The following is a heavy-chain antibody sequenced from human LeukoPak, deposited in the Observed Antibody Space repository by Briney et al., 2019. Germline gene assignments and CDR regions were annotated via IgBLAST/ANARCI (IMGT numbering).Heavy chain of an antibody. D-gene: IGHD1-26*01. CDR3: AGGSYSWGAFDI. CDR1: GGSISSSSYY. CDR2: IYYSGST. V-gene: IGHV4-39*07. J-gene: IGHJ3*02. Sequence: PSETLSLTCTVSGGSISSSSYYWGWIRQPPGKGLEWIGSIYYSGSTYYNPSLKSRVTISVDRSKNQFSLKLSSVTAADTAVYYCAGGSYSWGAFDIWGQGTMVTVSS.